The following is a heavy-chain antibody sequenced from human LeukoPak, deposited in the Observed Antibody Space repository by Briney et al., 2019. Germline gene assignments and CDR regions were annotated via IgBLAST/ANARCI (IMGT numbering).Heavy chain of an antibody. CDR2: IYTSGST. CDR1: GGSISSYY. J-gene: IGHJ6*03. V-gene: IGHV4-4*07. CDR3: AREGGAARVYYYYYYMDV. D-gene: IGHD6-6*01. Sequence: PSETLSLTCTVSGGSISSYYWSWIRQPAGKGLEWIGRIYTSGSTNYNPSLKSRVTMSVDTSKNQFSLKLSSVTAADTAVYYCAREGGAARVYYYYYYMDVWGKGTTVTVSS.